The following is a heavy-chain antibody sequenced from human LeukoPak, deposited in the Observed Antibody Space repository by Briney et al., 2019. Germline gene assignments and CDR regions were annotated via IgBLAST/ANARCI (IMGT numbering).Heavy chain of an antibody. CDR3: ARDDAGTHDS. D-gene: IGHD3/OR15-3a*01. Sequence: ASVKVSCKASGYTFTAYYMHWVRQAPGQGLEWMGWINPNSGGTDYAPKFQGRVTMTRDTSISTAYMELSSLTSDDTAVYYCARDDAGTHDSWGQGTLVTVSS. CDR1: GYTFTAYY. V-gene: IGHV1-2*02. CDR2: INPNSGGT. J-gene: IGHJ5*01.